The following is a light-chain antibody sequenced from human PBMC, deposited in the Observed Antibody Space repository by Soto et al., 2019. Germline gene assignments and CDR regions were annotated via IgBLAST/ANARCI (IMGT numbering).Light chain of an antibody. J-gene: IGLJ3*02. CDR1: SSDVGTYNY. CDR3: SSYTGSGTLVV. CDR2: EVS. V-gene: IGLV2-14*03. Sequence: QSALTQPASVSGSPGQSITISCTGSSSDVGTYNYVSWYQQHPGKAPKLMIFEVSNRPSGVSNRFSGSKSGNTASLTISGLQTEDEADYYCSSYTGSGTLVVFGGGTKLTVL.